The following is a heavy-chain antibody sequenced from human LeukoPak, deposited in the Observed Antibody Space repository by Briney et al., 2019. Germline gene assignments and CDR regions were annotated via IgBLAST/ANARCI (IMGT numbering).Heavy chain of an antibody. CDR1: GYTFTDYY. J-gene: IGHJ4*02. V-gene: IGHV1-2*02. CDR2: VNPNSGGT. CDR3: TRALGSDS. Sequence: ASVTVSCTSSGYTFTDYYMNWVRQAPGQGLEWMGWVNPNSGGTNYAQKFQGRVTMTRDTSISTAYMELSSLRSDDTAMYYCTRALGSDSWGQGTLVTVSS. D-gene: IGHD1-26*01.